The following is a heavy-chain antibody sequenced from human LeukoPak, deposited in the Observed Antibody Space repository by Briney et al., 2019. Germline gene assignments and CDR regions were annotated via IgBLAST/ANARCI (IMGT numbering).Heavy chain of an antibody. Sequence: GGSLRLSRAGSGFASGTYAMSWVRQAPGMGLEWGSSISADGQVTYYADSVGGRFTVSRDNSKSTLYLQLNSLRAEDTATYYCARDPYNTILYRLAHWGQGTLVTVSS. D-gene: IGHD3-10*01. CDR1: GFASGTYA. J-gene: IGHJ4*02. CDR3: ARDPYNTILYRLAH. V-gene: IGHV3-23*01. CDR2: ISADGQVT.